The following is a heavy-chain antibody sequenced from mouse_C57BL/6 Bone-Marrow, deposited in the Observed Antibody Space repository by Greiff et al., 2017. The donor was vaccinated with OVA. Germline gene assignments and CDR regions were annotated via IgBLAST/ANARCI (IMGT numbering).Heavy chain of an antibody. CDR3: AGDRDWGFDY. V-gene: IGHV1-76*01. CDR1: GYTFTDYY. Sequence: QVHVKQSGAELVRPGASVKLSCKASGYTFTDYYINWVKQRPGQGLEWIARIYPGSGNTYYNEKFKGKATLTAEKSSSPAYMQLSSLTSEDSAVYFCAGDRDWGFDYWGQGTTLTVSS. D-gene: IGHD4-1*01. J-gene: IGHJ2*01. CDR2: IYPGSGNT.